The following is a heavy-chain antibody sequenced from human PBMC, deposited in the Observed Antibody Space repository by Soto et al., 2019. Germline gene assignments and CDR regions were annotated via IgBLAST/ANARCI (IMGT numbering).Heavy chain of an antibody. CDR1: GGSISSYY. CDR2: IYYSGST. CDR3: GRRSRIRYSSSWSAMDV. D-gene: IGHD6-13*01. V-gene: IGHV4-59*08. J-gene: IGHJ6*03. Sequence: SETLSLTCTVSGGSISSYYWSWIRQPPGKGLEWIGYIYYSGSTNYNPSLKSRVTISVDTSKNQFSLKLSSVTAADTAVYYCGRRSRIRYSSSWSAMDVWGKGTTVTVSS.